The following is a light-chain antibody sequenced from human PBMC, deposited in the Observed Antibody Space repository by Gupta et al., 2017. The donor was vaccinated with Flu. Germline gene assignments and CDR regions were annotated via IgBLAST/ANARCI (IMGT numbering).Light chain of an antibody. CDR3: QQYNNWPPFT. CDR2: GAS. Sequence: EILMTQSPATLSVSPGERATLSCRASQSISSNLAWYQHKPGQAPRLLIYGASTRATGIPARFSGSGSGTEFTLTISSLQSEDFAVYYCQQYNNWPPFTFGQGTKVEVK. J-gene: IGKJ1*01. V-gene: IGKV3-15*01. CDR1: QSISSN.